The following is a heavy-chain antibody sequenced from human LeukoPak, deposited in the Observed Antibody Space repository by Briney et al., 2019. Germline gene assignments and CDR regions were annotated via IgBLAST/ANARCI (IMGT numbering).Heavy chain of an antibody. J-gene: IGHJ4*02. D-gene: IGHD3-9*01. CDR1: VGTFSSYA. CDR3: ARAEILTGYYPRYYFDY. V-gene: IGHV1-69*05. CDR2: VIPIFGTA. Sequence: SVKVSCKASVGTFSSYAISWVRQAAGQGLEWMGGVIPIFGTANYAQKFHGRGTITTEESTSTAYMELSSLRSEDTAVYYCARAEILTGYYPRYYFDYWGQGTLVTVSS.